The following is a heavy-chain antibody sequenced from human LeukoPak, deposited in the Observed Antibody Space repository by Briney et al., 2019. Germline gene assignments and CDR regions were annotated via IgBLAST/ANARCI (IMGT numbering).Heavy chain of an antibody. V-gene: IGHV3-53*01. CDR3: ARYSGSLLRHY. CDR2: IYTDDNT. Sequence: GGSLRLSCAASGFTVSGNYMSWVRQAPGKGLEWVSVIYTDDNTYYADSVKGRFTISRDNSKNTLYLQMNSLRAEDTAVYYCARYSGSLLRHYWGQGTLVTVSS. J-gene: IGHJ4*02. CDR1: GFTVSGNY. D-gene: IGHD1-26*01.